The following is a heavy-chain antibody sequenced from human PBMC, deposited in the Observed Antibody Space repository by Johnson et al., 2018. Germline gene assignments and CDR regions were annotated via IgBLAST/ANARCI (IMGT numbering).Heavy chain of an antibody. CDR2: ISGSGGST. CDR1: GFTFSSYA. J-gene: IGHJ6*03. V-gene: IGHV3-23*04. D-gene: IGHD6-13*01. Sequence: VQLVESGGGVVQPGMSLRLSCAASGFTFSSYAMSWVLQAPGKGLEWVSAISGSGGSTYYADSVKGRFTISRDNSKNTLYLQMKSMREADTAVYYCAKSSSWTNYHYYIDVWGKGTTVTVS. CDR3: AKSSSWTNYHYYIDV.